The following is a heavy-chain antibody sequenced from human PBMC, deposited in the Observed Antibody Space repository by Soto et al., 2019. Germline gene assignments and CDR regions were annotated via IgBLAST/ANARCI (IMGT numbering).Heavy chain of an antibody. CDR1: GDSIDNSHSF. Sequence: LSLNFDVSGDSIDNSHSFWGWVRQPPGNGRELIGSVYYSGGAVYSPSLKSPVPLSVDPSKNQLSMRANSVTAADTAVYYCLRILAASTRQNDSGSWV. V-gene: IGHV4-39*01. J-gene: IGHJ5*01. CDR3: LRILAASTRQNDSGS. D-gene: IGHD1-1*01. CDR2: VYYSGGA.